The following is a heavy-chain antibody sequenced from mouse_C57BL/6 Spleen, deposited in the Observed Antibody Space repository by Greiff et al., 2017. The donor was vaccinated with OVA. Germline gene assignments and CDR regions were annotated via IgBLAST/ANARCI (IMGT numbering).Heavy chain of an antibody. J-gene: IGHJ2*01. CDR1: GFTFSDYG. V-gene: IGHV5-17*01. CDR2: ISSGSSTI. CDR3: ARRNTHNYYFDY. D-gene: IGHD1-3*01. Sequence: EVMLVESGGGLVKPGGSLKLSCAASGFTFSDYGMHWVRQAPEKGLEWVAYISSGSSTIYYADTVKGRFTISRDNAKNTLFLQMTSLRSEDTAMYYCARRNTHNYYFDYWGQGTTLTVSS.